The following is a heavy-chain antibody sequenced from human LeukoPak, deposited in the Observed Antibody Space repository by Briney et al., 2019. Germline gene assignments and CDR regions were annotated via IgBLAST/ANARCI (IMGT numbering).Heavy chain of an antibody. D-gene: IGHD2-21*02. J-gene: IGHJ4*02. CDR2: ISSSGSTI. V-gene: IGHV3-11*01. CDR3: ARTPAYCGGDCYLFDY. Sequence: PGGSLRLSCAASGFTFSDYYMSWTRQAPGKGLEWVSYISSSGSTIYYADSVKGRFTISRDNAKNSLYLQMNSLRAEDTAVYYCARTPAYCGGDCYLFDYWGQGTLVTVSS. CDR1: GFTFSDYY.